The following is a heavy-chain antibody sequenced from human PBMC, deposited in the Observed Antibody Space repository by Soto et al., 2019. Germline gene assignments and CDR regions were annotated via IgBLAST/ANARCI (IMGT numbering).Heavy chain of an antibody. CDR2: INHSGST. V-gene: IGHV4-34*01. CDR3: ARVFGSVVPAAMPLGIEY. CDR1: GGSFSGYY. D-gene: IGHD2-2*01. Sequence: PSETLSLTCAVYGGSFSGYYWSWIRQPPGKGLEWIGEINHSGSTNYNPSLKSRVTISVDTSKNQFSLKLSSVAAADTAVYYCARVFGSVVPAAMPLGIEYWGQGTLVTVSS. J-gene: IGHJ4*02.